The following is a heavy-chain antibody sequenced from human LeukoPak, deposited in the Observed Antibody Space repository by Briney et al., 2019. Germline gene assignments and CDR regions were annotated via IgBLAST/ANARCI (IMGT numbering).Heavy chain of an antibody. J-gene: IGHJ4*02. CDR2: IYYRGST. CDR3: ALGGAYGGNSAVDY. Sequence: SETLSLTCTVSGGSISSYYWSWIRQPPGKGLEWIGYIYYRGSTNYNPSLKSRVTISVDTSKNQFSLKLSSVTAEDTAVYYCALGGAYGGNSAVDYWGQGTLVTVSS. D-gene: IGHD4-23*01. V-gene: IGHV4-59*01. CDR1: GGSISSYY.